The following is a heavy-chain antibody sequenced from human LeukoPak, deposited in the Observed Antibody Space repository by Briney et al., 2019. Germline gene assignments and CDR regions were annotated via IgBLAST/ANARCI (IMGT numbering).Heavy chain of an antibody. Sequence: PSETLSLTCTVSGGSISSSSYYWGWIRQPPGKGLEWIGSIYYSGSTYYNPSLKSRVTISVDTSKNQFSLKLSSVTAPDTAVYYCARDSTSGVAVDYFDYWGQGTLVTVSS. V-gene: IGHV4-39*01. D-gene: IGHD6-19*01. CDR1: GGSISSSSYY. CDR3: ARDSTSGVAVDYFDY. CDR2: IYYSGST. J-gene: IGHJ4*02.